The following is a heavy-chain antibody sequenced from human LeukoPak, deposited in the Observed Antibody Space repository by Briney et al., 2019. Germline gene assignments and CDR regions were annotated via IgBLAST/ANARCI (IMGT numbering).Heavy chain of an antibody. CDR1: GGSFNGYY. CDR3: ARGLRGTPKHQPAEL. J-gene: IGHJ4*02. CDR2: VNYIGST. D-gene: IGHD1-14*01. V-gene: IGHV4-34*01. Sequence: SETLSLTCAVYGGSFNGYYWSWIRQPPGKGLEWIGEVNYIGSTNYNPSLKSRVTISLVTSKNQFSLKLSSVTAADTAVYYRARGLRGTPKHQPAELWGQGTLVTVSS.